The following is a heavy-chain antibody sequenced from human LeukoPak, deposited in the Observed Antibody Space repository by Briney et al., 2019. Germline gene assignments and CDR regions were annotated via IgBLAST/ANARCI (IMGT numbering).Heavy chain of an antibody. V-gene: IGHV1-2*02. CDR3: ARGNIATRRGENWFDP. D-gene: IGHD6-6*01. CDR1: EYTFTGDF. J-gene: IGHJ5*02. Sequence: ASVKVSCKASEYTFTGDFIHWVRQAPGQGFEWMGWINSDSGGTNYARKFQGRVTMTRDTSISTAYMELSSLRSDDTAVFYCARGNIATRRGENWFDPWGQGTLVTVSS. CDR2: INSDSGGT.